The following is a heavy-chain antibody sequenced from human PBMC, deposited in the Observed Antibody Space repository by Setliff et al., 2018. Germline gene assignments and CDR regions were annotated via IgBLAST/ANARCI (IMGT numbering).Heavy chain of an antibody. J-gene: IGHJ5*02. CDR3: ARERTIFGILVISGWFDP. CDR1: GASISDYC. CDR2: VSASGST. V-gene: IGHV4-4*07. D-gene: IGHD3-3*01. Sequence: SETLSLTCTVSGASISDYCWTWIRQPAGKELEWIGRVSASGSTTYNPSLKSRVTMSVDTSRNQISLNLTSVTAADTAMYYCARERTIFGILVISGWFDPWGQGTVVTVS.